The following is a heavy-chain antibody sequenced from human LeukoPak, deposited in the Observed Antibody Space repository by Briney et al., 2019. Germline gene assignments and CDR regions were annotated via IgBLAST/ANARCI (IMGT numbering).Heavy chain of an antibody. CDR1: GGSISSYY. Sequence: SETLSLTCTVSGGSISSYYWGWIRQPPGKGLEWIGYIYYSGSTNYNPSLKSRVTISVDTSKNQFSLKLSSVTAADTAVYYCARGQSGGYCTNGVCYMGWFDPWGQGTLVTVSS. CDR2: IYYSGST. CDR3: ARGQSGGYCTNGVCYMGWFDP. V-gene: IGHV4-59*01. J-gene: IGHJ5*02. D-gene: IGHD2-8*01.